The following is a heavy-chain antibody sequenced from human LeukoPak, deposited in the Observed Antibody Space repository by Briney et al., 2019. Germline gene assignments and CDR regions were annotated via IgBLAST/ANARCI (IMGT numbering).Heavy chain of an antibody. CDR3: ARAHILTGYSDDAFDI. J-gene: IGHJ3*02. Sequence: SETLSLTCTVYGGSISSYYWRWIRQPAGKGLEWIGRIYTSGSTNYNPSLKSRVTMSVDTSKNQFSLKLSSVTAADTAVYYCARAHILTGYSDDAFDIWGQGTMVTVSS. D-gene: IGHD3-9*01. V-gene: IGHV4-4*07. CDR2: IYTSGST. CDR1: GGSISSYY.